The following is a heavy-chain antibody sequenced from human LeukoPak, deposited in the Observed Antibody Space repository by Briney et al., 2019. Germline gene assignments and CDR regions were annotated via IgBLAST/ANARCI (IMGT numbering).Heavy chain of an antibody. CDR3: ARDGGIEWFDP. Sequence: SETLSLTCTVSGGSISSYYWSWIRQPPGKGLEWIGYIYYSGSTNYNPSLKSRVTISVDTSKNQFSLKLSSVTAADTAVYYCARDGGIEWFDPWGQGTLVTVSS. CDR2: IYYSGST. D-gene: IGHD4-23*01. CDR1: GGSISSYY. V-gene: IGHV4-59*01. J-gene: IGHJ5*02.